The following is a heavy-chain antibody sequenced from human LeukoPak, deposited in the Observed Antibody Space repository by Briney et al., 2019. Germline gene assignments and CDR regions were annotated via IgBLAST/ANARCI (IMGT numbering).Heavy chain of an antibody. CDR3: AKAQDSAYSGYDLSSPFDY. V-gene: IGHV3-23*01. CDR2: ISGSGGST. J-gene: IGHJ4*02. CDR1: GFTFSSYA. D-gene: IGHD5-12*01. Sequence: LGGSLRLSCAASGFTFSSYAMSWVRQAPGKGLEWVSAISGSGGSTYYADSVKGRFTISRDNSKNTLYLQMNSLRAEDTAVYYCAKAQDSAYSGYDLSSPFDYWGQGTLVTVSS.